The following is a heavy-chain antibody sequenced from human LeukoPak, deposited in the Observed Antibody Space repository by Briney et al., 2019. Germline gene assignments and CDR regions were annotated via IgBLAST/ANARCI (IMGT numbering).Heavy chain of an antibody. D-gene: IGHD6-19*01. CDR3: AWGYSSGWLNY. V-gene: IGHV3-7*04. CDR2: IKQDGSEK. Sequence: GGSLRLSCAASGFTFSSYWMSWVSQAPGKGLEWVANIKQDGSEKNYVDSVKGRFTISRDNAKNSLYLQMNSLRAEDTAVYYCAWGYSSGWLNYWGQGTLVTVSS. CDR1: GFTFSSYW. J-gene: IGHJ4*02.